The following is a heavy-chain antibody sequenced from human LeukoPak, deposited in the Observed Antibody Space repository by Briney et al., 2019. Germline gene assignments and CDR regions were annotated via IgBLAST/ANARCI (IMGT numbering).Heavy chain of an antibody. CDR2: IIPIFGTA. J-gene: IGHJ4*02. Sequence: SVKVSCKASGGTFSSYAISWVRQAPGQGLEWMGGIIPIFGTANYAQKFQGRVTITADESTSTAYMELRSLRSEDTAVYYCARGDSSGSYGSFDYWGQGTLVTVSS. D-gene: IGHD1-26*01. V-gene: IGHV1-69*13. CDR3: ARGDSSGSYGSFDY. CDR1: GGTFSSYA.